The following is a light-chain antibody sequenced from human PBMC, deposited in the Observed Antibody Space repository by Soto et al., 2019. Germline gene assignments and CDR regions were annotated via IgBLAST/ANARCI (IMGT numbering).Light chain of an antibody. Sequence: DIPLTQSPSTLSASVGDRVTITCRASQSLNNRLAWYQQKPGKAPKLLIYDASTLESGVSSRFSGTGSETECTLTISSLQPEDFATYYCQQSYSTPWTFGQGTKVDIK. CDR1: QSLNNR. J-gene: IGKJ1*01. V-gene: IGKV1-5*01. CDR3: QQSYSTPWT. CDR2: DAS.